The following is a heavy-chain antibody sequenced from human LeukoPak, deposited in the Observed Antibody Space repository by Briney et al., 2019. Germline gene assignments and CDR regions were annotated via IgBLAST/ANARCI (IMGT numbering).Heavy chain of an antibody. CDR2: IYYSGST. V-gene: IGHV4-59*01. CDR3: ARGYGDYVGDY. CDR1: GGSISSYY. Sequence: PSETLSLTCTVPGGSISSYYWSWIRQPPGKGLEWVGYIYYSGSTNYNPSLKSRVTISVDTSKNQFSLKLSSVTAADTAVYYCARGYGDYVGDYWGQGTLVTVSS. J-gene: IGHJ4*02. D-gene: IGHD4-17*01.